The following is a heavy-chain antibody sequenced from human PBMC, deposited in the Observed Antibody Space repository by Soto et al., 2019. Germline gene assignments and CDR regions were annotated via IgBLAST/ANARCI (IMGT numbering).Heavy chain of an antibody. CDR3: ARVVDYCDPYYYYGMDV. V-gene: IGHV3-74*01. D-gene: IGHD3-22*01. CDR2: IYSGGST. CDR1: GFTFSSYW. J-gene: IGHJ6*02. Sequence: PGGSLRLSCAASGFTFSSYWMHWVRQAPGKGLEWVSVIYSGGSTYYADSVKGRFTLSRDNAKNTVFLQMSSLRAEDTAVYYCARVVDYCDPYYYYGMDVWGQGTTVTVSS.